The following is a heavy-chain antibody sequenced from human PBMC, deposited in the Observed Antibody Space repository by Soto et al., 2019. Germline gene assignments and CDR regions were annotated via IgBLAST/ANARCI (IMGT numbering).Heavy chain of an antibody. J-gene: IGHJ6*02. D-gene: IGHD3-10*01. Sequence: ASVKVSCKASGGTFSSYAISWVRQAPGQGLEWMGGIIPIFGTANYAQKFQGRVTITADESTSTAYMELSSLRSEDTAVYYCARGSGSYHYYYGMDVWAKGPRSPSP. V-gene: IGHV1-69*13. CDR2: IIPIFGTA. CDR3: ARGSGSYHYYYGMDV. CDR1: GGTFSSYA.